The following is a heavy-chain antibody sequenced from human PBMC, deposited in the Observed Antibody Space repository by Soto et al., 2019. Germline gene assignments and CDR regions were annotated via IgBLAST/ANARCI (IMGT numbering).Heavy chain of an antibody. CDR2: TYYRSKWYN. Sequence: SQTLSLTCAISGDSVSSNSAAWNWIRQSPSRGLEVLGRTYYRSKWYNDYAVSVKSRITINPDTSKNQFSLQLNSVTPEDTAVYYCAREGELGYCSGGSCYRAFFWFDPWGQGTLVTVSS. D-gene: IGHD2-15*01. CDR1: GDSVSSNSAA. CDR3: AREGELGYCSGGSCYRAFFWFDP. V-gene: IGHV6-1*01. J-gene: IGHJ5*02.